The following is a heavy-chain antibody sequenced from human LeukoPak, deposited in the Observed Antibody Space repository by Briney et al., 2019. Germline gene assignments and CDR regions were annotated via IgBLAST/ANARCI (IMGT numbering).Heavy chain of an antibody. CDR1: GFTVSTNY. J-gene: IGHJ4*02. CDR2: IYSGGST. V-gene: IGHV3-53*01. D-gene: IGHD6-13*01. CDR3: ARNQGYLRHYFDY. Sequence: GGSLRLSCAASGFTVSTNYMSWVRQAPGKGPEWVSVIYSGGSTYYADSVKGRFTISRDDSKNTLYLQMNSLRAEDTAVYYCARNQGYLRHYFDYWGQGTLVTVSS.